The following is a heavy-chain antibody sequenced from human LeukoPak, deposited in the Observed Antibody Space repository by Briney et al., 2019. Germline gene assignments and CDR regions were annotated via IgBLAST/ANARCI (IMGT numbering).Heavy chain of an antibody. D-gene: IGHD3-22*01. V-gene: IGHV4-59*08. CDR3: ARGGDYYDSSGYFNRAFDI. Sequence: PSETLSLTCTVSGGSISNYYWSWIRQPPGKALEWIGYIYSSVSTNYNPSLKTRVTTSVDTSKNQFSLKLSSVTAADTAVYYCARGGDYYDSSGYFNRAFDIWGQGTMVTVSS. J-gene: IGHJ3*02. CDR1: GGSISNYY. CDR2: IYSSVST.